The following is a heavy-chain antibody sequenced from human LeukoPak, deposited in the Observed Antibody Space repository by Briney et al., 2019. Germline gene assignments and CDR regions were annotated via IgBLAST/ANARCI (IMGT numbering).Heavy chain of an antibody. Sequence: PGGSLRLSCAASGFTFSNYAMNWVRQAPGKGLEWVSGISVSGGSTYCADSVKGRFTVSRDNSKNTLYLQMSSLRSEDTAVYYCAKDQGFSSGWYDLDFWGQGTLVTVSS. J-gene: IGHJ4*02. V-gene: IGHV3-23*01. CDR1: GFTFSNYA. CDR3: AKDQGFSSGWYDLDF. D-gene: IGHD6-19*01. CDR2: ISVSGGST.